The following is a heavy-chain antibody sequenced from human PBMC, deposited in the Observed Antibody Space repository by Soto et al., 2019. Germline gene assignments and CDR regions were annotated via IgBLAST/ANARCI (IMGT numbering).Heavy chain of an antibody. J-gene: IGHJ3*02. CDR2: IYYSGST. V-gene: IGHV4-39*01. Sequence: SETLSLTCTVSGGSISSSSYYWGWIRQPPGKGLEWIGSIYYSGSTYYNPSLKSRVTISVDTSKNQFSLKLSSVTAADTAVYYCAIRPYSSSWYAFDIWGQGTMVTVSS. CDR1: GGSISSSSYY. D-gene: IGHD6-13*01. CDR3: AIRPYSSSWYAFDI.